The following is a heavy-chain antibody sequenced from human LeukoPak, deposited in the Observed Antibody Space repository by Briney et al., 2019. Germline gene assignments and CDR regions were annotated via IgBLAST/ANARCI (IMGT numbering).Heavy chain of an antibody. CDR3: ARDRTHYYDSSGYYSRWEY. D-gene: IGHD3-22*01. CDR1: GYTFTSYG. CDR2: ISAYNGNT. Sequence: GASVKVSCKASGYTFTSYGISWVRQAPGQGLEWMGWISAYNGNTNYAQKLQGRVTMTRDTSTSTVYMELSSLRSEDTAMYYCARDRTHYYDSSGYYSRWEYWGQGTLVTVSS. V-gene: IGHV1-18*01. J-gene: IGHJ4*02.